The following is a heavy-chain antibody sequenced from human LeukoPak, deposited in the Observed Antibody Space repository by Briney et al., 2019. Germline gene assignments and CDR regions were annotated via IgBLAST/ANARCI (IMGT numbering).Heavy chain of an antibody. CDR3: ARGLPSEMKTGGKQWLGGPDY. Sequence: PSETLSLTCTVSGYSISSGYYWGWIRQPPGKGLEWIGSIYHSGSTYYNPSLKSRVTISVDTSKNQFSLKLSSVTAADTAVYYCARGLPSEMKTGGKQWLGGPDYWGQGTLVTVSS. J-gene: IGHJ4*02. CDR1: GYSISSGYY. CDR2: IYHSGST. D-gene: IGHD6-19*01. V-gene: IGHV4-38-2*02.